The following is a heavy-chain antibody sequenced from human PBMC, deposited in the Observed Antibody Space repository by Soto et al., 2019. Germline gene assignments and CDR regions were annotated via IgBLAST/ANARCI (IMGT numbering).Heavy chain of an antibody. V-gene: IGHV4-31*03. J-gene: IGHJ4*02. CDR1: GGSISSGGYY. D-gene: IGHD6-6*01. Sequence: SETLSLTCTVSGGSISSGGYYWSWIRQHPGKGLEWIGYIYYSGSTYYNPSLKSRVTISVDTSKNQFSLKLSSVTAADTAVYYCARGSSSSPLDYWGQGTLVTVSS. CDR3: ARGSSSSPLDY. CDR2: IYYSGST.